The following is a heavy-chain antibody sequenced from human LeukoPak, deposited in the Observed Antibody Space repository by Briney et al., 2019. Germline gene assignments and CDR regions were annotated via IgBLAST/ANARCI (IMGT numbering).Heavy chain of an antibody. J-gene: IGHJ6*03. D-gene: IGHD3-10*01. CDR3: ARSYPYGLPSLRDYYYYYYMDV. CDR1: GYTFTTYG. CDR2: MNPNSGNT. Sequence: ASVKVSCKASGYTFTTYGINWVRQATGQGLEWMGWMNPNSGNTGYAQKFQGRVTMTRNTSISTAYMELSSLRSEDTAVYYCARSYPYGLPSLRDYYYYYYMDVWGKGTTVTISS. V-gene: IGHV1-8*01.